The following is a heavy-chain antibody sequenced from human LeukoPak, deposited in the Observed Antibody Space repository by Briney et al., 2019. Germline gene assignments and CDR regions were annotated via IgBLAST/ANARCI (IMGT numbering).Heavy chain of an antibody. D-gene: IGHD2-2*01. CDR2: INWNGGSP. Sequence: QPGGSLRLSCAASGFTYSSYWMHWVRQAPGKGLVWVSGINWNGGSPGYADSVKGRFTISRDNAKNSVYLQMNSLRAEDTAVYYCARDDVRDRLRVPAARYNWFDPWGQGTLVTVSS. V-gene: IGHV3-74*01. J-gene: IGHJ5*02. CDR3: ARDDVRDRLRVPAARYNWFDP. CDR1: GFTYSSYW.